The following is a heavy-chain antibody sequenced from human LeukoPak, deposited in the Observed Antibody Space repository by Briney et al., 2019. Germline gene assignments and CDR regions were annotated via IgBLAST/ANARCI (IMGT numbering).Heavy chain of an antibody. J-gene: IGHJ5*02. CDR2: MYYSGST. CDR1: GGSISSSSPY. Sequence: SETLSLTCTVSGGSISSSSPYCGWIRQPPGKGLEWIGSMYYSGSTYYNPSLKSRVTISVDTSKNQFSLRLSSVTAADTAVHYCARRGSGYDDNWFDPWGQGTLVTVSS. V-gene: IGHV4-39*01. D-gene: IGHD5-12*01. CDR3: ARRGSGYDDNWFDP.